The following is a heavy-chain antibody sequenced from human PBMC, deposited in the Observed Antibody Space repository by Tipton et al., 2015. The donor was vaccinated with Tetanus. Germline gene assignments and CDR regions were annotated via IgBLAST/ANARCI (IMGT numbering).Heavy chain of an antibody. V-gene: IGHV4-31*03. CDR2: IYYSGST. CDR3: ARQSLGRVGIAARRGGNWFDP. Sequence: TLSLTCTVSGGSISSGGYYWSWIRQHPGKGLEWIGYIYYSGSTYYNPSLKSRVTISVDTSKNQFSLKLSSVTAADTAVYYCARQSLGRVGIAARRGGNWFDPWGQGTLVTVSS. D-gene: IGHD6-6*01. J-gene: IGHJ5*02. CDR1: GGSISSGGYY.